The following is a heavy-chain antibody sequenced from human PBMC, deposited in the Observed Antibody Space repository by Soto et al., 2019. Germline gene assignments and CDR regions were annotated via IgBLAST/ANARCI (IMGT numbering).Heavy chain of an antibody. Sequence: QVQMVESGGGVVQPGRSLRLSCAASGFTFNDYGMHWVRQAPAKGPEWVALVRDDGSKTHYADSVRGRFTISRDNSKNTLYLQMNSLRAEDTAVYYCATSTATDAFDIWGQGTMVTVSS. CDR2: VRDDGSKT. J-gene: IGHJ3*02. CDR1: GFTFNDYG. V-gene: IGHV3-33*01. CDR3: ATSTATDAFDI.